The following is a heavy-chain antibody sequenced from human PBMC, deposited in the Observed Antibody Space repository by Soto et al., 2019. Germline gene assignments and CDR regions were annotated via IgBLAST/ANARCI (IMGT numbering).Heavy chain of an antibody. Sequence: QVQLVQSGAEVKKPGASVKVSCNASGYTFTSYYMHWVRQAPGQGLEWMGIINPSGGSTSYAQKFQCRVTMTRDTSTRTVYMELSSLRSEDTAVYYCASQAAAGWRDSLPRFDYWGQGTLVTVSS. CDR2: INPSGGST. J-gene: IGHJ4*02. CDR1: GYTFTSYY. V-gene: IGHV1-46*01. CDR3: ASQAAAGWRDSLPRFDY. D-gene: IGHD6-13*01.